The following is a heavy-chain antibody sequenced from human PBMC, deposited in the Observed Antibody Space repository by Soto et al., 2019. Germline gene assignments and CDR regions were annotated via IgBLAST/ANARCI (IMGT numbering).Heavy chain of an antibody. J-gene: IGHJ4*02. CDR1: GFTFSSYS. V-gene: IGHV3-21*01. CDR2: ISSSSSYI. D-gene: IGHD3-22*01. Sequence: EVQLVESGGGLVKPGGSLRLSCAASGFTFSSYSMNWVRQAPGKGLEWVSSISSSSSYIYYADSVKGRFTISRDNAKNSLYLQMNSLRAEDTAVYYCARGQRITMIVVVITAPDYWGQGTLVTVSS. CDR3: ARGQRITMIVVVITAPDY.